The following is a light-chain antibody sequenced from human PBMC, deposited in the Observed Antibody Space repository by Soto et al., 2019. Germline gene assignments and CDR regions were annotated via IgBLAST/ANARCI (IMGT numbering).Light chain of an antibody. J-gene: IGLJ1*01. Sequence: QSVLTQPPSVSGAPGQRVTISCTGSSSNIGACYDVHWYQQFPGTAPKLLIYGNSNRPSGVPDRFSGSKSGTSASLAITGLQAEDEADYYCQSYDSSLSGVFGSGTKLTVL. CDR3: QSYDSSLSGV. V-gene: IGLV1-40*01. CDR2: GNS. CDR1: SSNIGACYD.